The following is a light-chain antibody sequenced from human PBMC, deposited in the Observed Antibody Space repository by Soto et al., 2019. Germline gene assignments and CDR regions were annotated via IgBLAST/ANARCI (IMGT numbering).Light chain of an antibody. CDR3: QQYGSSPR. Sequence: EIVLTQSPGTLSLSPGERATLSCRASQSVSSSYSAWYQQKPGQAPRLLIYGASSRATGIPDRFSGSGSGTDFTLTISRLEPEDFAVYYCQQYGSSPRFGGGTKVDIK. V-gene: IGKV3-20*01. CDR2: GAS. CDR1: QSVSSSY. J-gene: IGKJ4*01.